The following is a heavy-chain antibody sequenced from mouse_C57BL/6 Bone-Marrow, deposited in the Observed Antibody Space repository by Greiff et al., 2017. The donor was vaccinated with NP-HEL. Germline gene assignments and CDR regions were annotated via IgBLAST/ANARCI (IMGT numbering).Heavy chain of an antibody. CDR1: GFTFSDYY. Sequence: EVQRVESGGGLVQPGGSLKLSCAASGFTFSDYYMNWVRQTPEQRLEWVAYISNGSGSTYYPDTFKGRFTISRDNAKNTLYLQMSRLQSDDTAMYYCARYRCFYARDYWGQGHSATVSS. J-gene: IGHJ4*01. D-gene: IGHD2-12*01. CDR3: ARYRCFYARDY. CDR2: ISNGSGST. V-gene: IGHV5-12*01.